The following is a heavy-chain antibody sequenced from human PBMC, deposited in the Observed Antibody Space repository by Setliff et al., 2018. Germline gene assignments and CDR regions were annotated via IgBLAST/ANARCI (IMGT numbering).Heavy chain of an antibody. CDR2: ISPYNGVT. V-gene: IGHV1-18*01. J-gene: IGHJ3*02. CDR1: AYILSSYG. Sequence: ASVKVSCKASAYILSSYGISWVRQAPGEGLEWMGWISPYNGVTSYAQRFQGRVTMTTDTSASAAYLELMSLRSDDTAVYYCAISSLSICSGDTCPNAFDIWGQGTMVTVSS. CDR3: AISSLSICSGDTCPNAFDI. D-gene: IGHD2-15*01.